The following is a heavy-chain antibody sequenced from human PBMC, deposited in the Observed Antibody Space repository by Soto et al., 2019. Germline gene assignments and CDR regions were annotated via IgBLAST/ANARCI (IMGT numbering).Heavy chain of an antibody. CDR1: GYTFTGYY. Sequence: VKVSCKASGYTFTGYYMHWVRQAPGQGLEWMGWINPNSGGTNYAQKFQGWVTMTRDTSISTAYMELNSLRAEDAAVYYCAKDLEGSNADYYDYWGQGTLVTVSS. J-gene: IGHJ4*02. V-gene: IGHV1-2*04. CDR2: INPNSGGT. CDR3: AKDLEGSNADYYDY. D-gene: IGHD3-3*01.